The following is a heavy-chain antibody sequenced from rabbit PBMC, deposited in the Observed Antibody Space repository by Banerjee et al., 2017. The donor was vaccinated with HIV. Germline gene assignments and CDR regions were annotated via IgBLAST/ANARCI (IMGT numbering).Heavy chain of an antibody. CDR1: GFSFSSSYW. J-gene: IGHJ4*01. D-gene: IGHD6-1*01. CDR2: ISAGSSGST. Sequence: QEQLEESGGDLVKPEGSLTLTCTASGFSFSSSYWLCWVRQAPGKGLEWIACISAGSSGSTYYATWAKGRFTISKTSSTTVTLQMTSLTAADTATYFCARATYIDYGYAANLWGQGTLVTVS. V-gene: IGHV1S45*01. CDR3: ARATYIDYGYAANL.